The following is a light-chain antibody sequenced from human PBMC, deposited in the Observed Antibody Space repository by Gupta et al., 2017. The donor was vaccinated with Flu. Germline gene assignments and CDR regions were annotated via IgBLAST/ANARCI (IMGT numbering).Light chain of an antibody. CDR1: QAISNA. V-gene: IGKV1-17*01. J-gene: IGKJ1*01. CDR3: LHDNYSPRT. CDR2: DVG. Sequence: DIQMTQSPSSLSASVGDRVTITCRAGQAISNALAWYQQRPGKAPRRLIFDVGSLQTGVPARFSGSGSGTEFTLTISSLQPEDFAMYYCLHDNYSPRTFGQGTKVEIK.